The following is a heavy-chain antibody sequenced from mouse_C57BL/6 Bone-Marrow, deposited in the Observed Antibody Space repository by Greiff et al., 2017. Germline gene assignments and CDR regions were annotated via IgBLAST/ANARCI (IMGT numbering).Heavy chain of an antibody. CDR1: GYTFTSYT. Sequence: VQWVESGAELARPGASVKMSCKASGYTFTSYTMHWVKQRPGQGLEWIGYINPSSGYTKYNQKFKDKATLTADKSSSTAYMQLSSLTSEDSAVYYCAIPSITTVVAPDYWGQGTTLTVSS. V-gene: IGHV1-4*01. CDR3: AIPSITTVVAPDY. D-gene: IGHD1-1*01. J-gene: IGHJ2*01. CDR2: INPSSGYT.